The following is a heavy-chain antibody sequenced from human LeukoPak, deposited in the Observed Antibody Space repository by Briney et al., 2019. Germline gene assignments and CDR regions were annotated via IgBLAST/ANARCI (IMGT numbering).Heavy chain of an antibody. J-gene: IGHJ4*02. Sequence: GGSLRLSCAASGFTFSSYGMHWVRQAPGKGLEWVAVISYDGSNKYYADSVKGRFTISRDNSKNTLYLQMNSLRAEDTAVYYCAKDQDDIGIVVDYWGQGTLVTVSS. CDR1: GFTFSSYG. D-gene: IGHD2/OR15-2a*01. V-gene: IGHV3-30*18. CDR2: ISYDGSNK. CDR3: AKDQDDIGIVVDY.